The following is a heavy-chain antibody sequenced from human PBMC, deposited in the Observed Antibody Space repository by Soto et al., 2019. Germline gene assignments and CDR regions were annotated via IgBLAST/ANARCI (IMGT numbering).Heavy chain of an antibody. CDR1: GFSISDCS. Sequence: EVQLVESGGGLVQPGGSLRLSCAASGFSISDCSMDWVRRAPGKGLEWISYISTNNDAIYYADSVKGRFTISRDNAKNSRYPQMDSRRAEDTAVYYCASVLGSRRSGSYPSYWGQGTLVTVSS. CDR3: ASVLGSRRSGSYPSY. V-gene: IGHV3-48*01. CDR2: ISTNNDAI. J-gene: IGHJ4*02. D-gene: IGHD3-10*01.